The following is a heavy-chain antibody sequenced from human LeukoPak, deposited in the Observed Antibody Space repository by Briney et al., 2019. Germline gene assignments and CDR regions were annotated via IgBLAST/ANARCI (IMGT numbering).Heavy chain of an antibody. CDR3: ARLYDSSGYSTFDI. D-gene: IGHD3-22*01. J-gene: IGHJ3*02. Sequence: GRSLRLSCAASGFTFSSYGMHWVRQAPGKGLEWVAVIWYGGSNKYYADSVKGRFTISRDNAKNSLYLQMNSLRAEDTALYHCARLYDSSGYSTFDIWGQGTMVTVSS. CDR2: IWYGGSNK. V-gene: IGHV3-33*08. CDR1: GFTFSSYG.